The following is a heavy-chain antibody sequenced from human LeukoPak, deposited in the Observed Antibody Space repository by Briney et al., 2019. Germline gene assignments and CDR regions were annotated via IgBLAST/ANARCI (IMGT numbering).Heavy chain of an antibody. CDR1: GASISNYY. Sequence: SETLSLTCTVSGASISNYYWNWIRQSAGKGLELIGRIYTSGRTNYNPSLKSRVTMSVDTSKNQFSLKLSSVTAADTAVYYCTRGAVGSPPHVVFDIWGKGKMVTVSS. CDR2: IYTSGRT. CDR3: TRGAVGSPPHVVFDI. J-gene: IGHJ3*02. D-gene: IGHD4-23*01. V-gene: IGHV4-4*07.